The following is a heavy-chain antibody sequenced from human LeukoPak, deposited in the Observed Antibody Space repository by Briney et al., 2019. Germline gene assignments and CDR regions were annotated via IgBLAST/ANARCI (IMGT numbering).Heavy chain of an antibody. D-gene: IGHD3-10*01. J-gene: IGHJ6*02. CDR2: IYYSGST. CDR3: ARASRHYYTSGRNLTPWPAGMDV. CDR1: GGSISSGGYY. Sequence: PSQTLSLTCTVSGGSISSGGYYWSWIRQHPGKGLEWIGYIYYSGSTYYNPSLKSRVTISVDTSKNQFSLKLSSVTAADTAVYYCARASRHYYTSGRNLTPWPAGMDVWGHGTTVTVS. V-gene: IGHV4-31*03.